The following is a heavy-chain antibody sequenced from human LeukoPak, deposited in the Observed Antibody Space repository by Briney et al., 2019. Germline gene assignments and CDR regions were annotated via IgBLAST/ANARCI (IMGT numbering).Heavy chain of an antibody. D-gene: IGHD2-15*01. CDR1: GGSISSYY. CDR3: ARFVVVVAAAPFYGMDV. J-gene: IGHJ6*02. V-gene: IGHV4-59*12. CDR2: IYHSGST. Sequence: SETLSLTCTVSGGSISSYYWSWIRQPPGKGLEWIGYIYHSGSTYYNPSLKSRVTISVDRSKNQFSLKLSSVTAADTAVYYCARFVVVVAAAPFYGMDVWGQGTTVTVSS.